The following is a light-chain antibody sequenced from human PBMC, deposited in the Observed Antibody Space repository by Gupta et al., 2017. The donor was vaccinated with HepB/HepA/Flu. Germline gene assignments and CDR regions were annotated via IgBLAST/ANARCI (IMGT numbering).Light chain of an antibody. CDR3: KQGLQTPWT. J-gene: IGKJ1*01. CDR1: QSLLHSNGYNY. V-gene: IGKV2-28*01. CDR2: LGS. Sequence: DIVMTQSPLSLPVTPGEPASISCRSSQSLLHSNGYNYLDWYLQKAGQTPQLLIYLGSSRASGVPDRFSGSGSGTDFTLKISRVEAEDVGFYYCKQGLQTPWTFGQGTKVEIK.